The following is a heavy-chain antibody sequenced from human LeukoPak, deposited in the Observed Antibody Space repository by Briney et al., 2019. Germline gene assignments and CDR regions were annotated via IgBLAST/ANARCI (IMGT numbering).Heavy chain of an antibody. D-gene: IGHD6-19*01. CDR2: INPNSGGT. CDR1: GYTFTGYC. V-gene: IGHV1-2*02. J-gene: IGHJ4*02. CDR3: ATAWGQWQAGNDY. Sequence: ASVKVSCKASGYTFTGYCIHWVRQAPGQGLEWMGWINPNSGGTNYAQKFQGRVTMTRDTSISTAYMELSRLRSDDTAMYYCATAWGQWQAGNDYWGQGTLVTVSS.